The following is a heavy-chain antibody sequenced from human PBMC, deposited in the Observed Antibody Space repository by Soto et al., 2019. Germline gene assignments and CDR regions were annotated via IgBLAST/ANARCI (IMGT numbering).Heavy chain of an antibody. CDR3: ARERLSTNHEFDY. V-gene: IGHV1-69*13. CDR1: GGTLSSYA. J-gene: IGHJ4*02. D-gene: IGHD5-12*01. Sequence: SVKVSCKASGGTLSSYAISWVRQAPGQGLEWMGGIIPIFGTANYAQKFQGRVTITADESTSTAYMELSSLISEDTAVYYCARERLSTNHEFDYWGQGTLVTVSS. CDR2: IIPIFGTA.